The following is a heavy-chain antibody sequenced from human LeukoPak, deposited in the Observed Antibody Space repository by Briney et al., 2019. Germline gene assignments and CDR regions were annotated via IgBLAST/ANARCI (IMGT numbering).Heavy chain of an antibody. D-gene: IGHD3-3*01. CDR1: GFTVSSNY. Sequence: GGSLRLSCGASGFTVSSNYMSWVRQAPGKGLEWVSVIYSGGSTYYADSVKGRFTISRDNSKNTLYLQMNSLRAEDTAVYYCARDGKGYYDFWSGYSHDAFDIWGQGTMVTVSS. V-gene: IGHV3-66*02. CDR2: IYSGGST. J-gene: IGHJ3*02. CDR3: ARDGKGYYDFWSGYSHDAFDI.